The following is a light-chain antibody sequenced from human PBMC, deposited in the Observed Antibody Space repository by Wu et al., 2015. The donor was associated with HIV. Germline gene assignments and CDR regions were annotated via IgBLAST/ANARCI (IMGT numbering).Light chain of an antibody. V-gene: IGKV3-15*01. CDR3: QQYNNWPPLT. CDR1: QSVYNY. J-gene: IGKJ4*01. Sequence: EIVLTQSPATLSLSPGERATLSCRASQSVYNYLAWYQQKPGQAPRLLIYGASTRATGIPARFSGSGSGTEFTLTISSMQSEDFAVYYCQQYNNWPPLTFGRRDRRWRSN. CDR2: GAS.